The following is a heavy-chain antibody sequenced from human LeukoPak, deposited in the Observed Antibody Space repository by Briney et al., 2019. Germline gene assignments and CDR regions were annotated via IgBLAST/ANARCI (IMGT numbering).Heavy chain of an antibody. J-gene: IGHJ5*02. D-gene: IGHD3-22*01. CDR1: GFTFSSYA. CDR3: AKETIVVVHEENWFDP. CDR2: ISGSGGST. V-gene: IGHV3-23*01. Sequence: GGSLRLSCAASGFTFSSYAMSWVRQAPGKGLEWVSAISGSGGSTYYADAVKGRFTISRGNPKNTLYLQMNSLRAEDTAVYYCAKETIVVVHEENWFDPWGQGTLVTVSS.